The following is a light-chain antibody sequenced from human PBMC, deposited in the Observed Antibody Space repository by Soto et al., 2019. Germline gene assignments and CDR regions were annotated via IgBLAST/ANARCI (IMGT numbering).Light chain of an antibody. CDR2: DVS. CDR1: SNDVGAYNY. CDR3: SSYTSSNALI. Sequence: QSALTQPASVSGSPGLSITVSCTGTSNDVGAYNYVSWYQQYLGKAPKLMIYDVSNRPSGVSCRFSGSKSGNTASLTISGLQAEDEADYYCSSYTSSNALIFGGGTKLTVL. V-gene: IGLV2-14*01. J-gene: IGLJ2*01.